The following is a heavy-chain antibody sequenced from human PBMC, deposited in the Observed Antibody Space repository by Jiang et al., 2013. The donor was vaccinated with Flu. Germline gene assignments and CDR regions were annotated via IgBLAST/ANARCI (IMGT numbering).Heavy chain of an antibody. CDR2: IYPGDSDT. V-gene: IGHV5-51*01. J-gene: IGHJ1*01. Sequence: GAEVKKPGESLKISCKGSGYSFTSYWIGWVRQMPGKGLEWMGIIYPGDSDTRYSPSFQGQVTISADKSISTAYLQWSSLKASDTAMYYCARVSATTDEPEYFQHWGQGTLVTVSS. CDR1: GYSFTSYW. D-gene: IGHD4-11*01. CDR3: ARVSATTDEPEYFQH.